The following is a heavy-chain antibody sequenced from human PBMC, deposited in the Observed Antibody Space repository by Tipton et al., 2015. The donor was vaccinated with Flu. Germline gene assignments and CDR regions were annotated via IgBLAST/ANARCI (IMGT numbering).Heavy chain of an antibody. V-gene: IGHV3-74*01. Sequence: SLRLSCAASGFTFSSYWMRWVRQGPGKGLVWVSRINAAGTIITYADSVKGRFTISRDYAKNTLYLQMNSLRAEDTAVYYCARDLGRYWGQGTLVTVSS. CDR1: GFTFSSYW. CDR2: INAAGTII. J-gene: IGHJ4*02. CDR3: ARDLGRY.